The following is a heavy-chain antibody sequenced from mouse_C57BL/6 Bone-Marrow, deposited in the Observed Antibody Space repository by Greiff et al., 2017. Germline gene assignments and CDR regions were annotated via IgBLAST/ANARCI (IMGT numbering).Heavy chain of an antibody. D-gene: IGHD2-1*01. CDR3: TRGGIYYGNYCDY. CDR1: GYTFTDYA. CDR2: IDPETGGT. Sequence: VQLQQSGAELVRPGASVTLSCTASGYTFTDYAMHWVQQTPVHGLEWIGAIDPETGGTAYNQKFKGQAILTADKSSSTAYMELRSLTSEDSAVYYCTRGGIYYGNYCDYWGQGTTLTVSS. V-gene: IGHV1-15*01. J-gene: IGHJ2*01.